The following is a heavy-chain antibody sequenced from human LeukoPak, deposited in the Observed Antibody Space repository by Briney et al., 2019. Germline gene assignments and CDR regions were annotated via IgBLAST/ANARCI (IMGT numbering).Heavy chain of an antibody. J-gene: IGHJ3*02. V-gene: IGHV1-8*02. D-gene: IGHD3-22*01. CDR1: GYTFTSYD. CDR3: ARGPTITMIVVVSSAFDI. CDR2: MNPNSGNT. Sequence: ASVKVSCKASGYTFTSYDINWVRQATGQGLEWMGWMNPNSGNTGYAQKLQGRVTMTTDTSTSTAYMELRSLRSDDTAVYYCARGPTITMIVVVSSAFDIWGQGTMVTVSS.